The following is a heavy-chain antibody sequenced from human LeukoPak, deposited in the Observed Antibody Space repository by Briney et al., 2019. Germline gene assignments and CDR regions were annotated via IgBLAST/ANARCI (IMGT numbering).Heavy chain of an antibody. CDR1: GFTFSNYW. CDR2: INSDGSST. J-gene: IGHJ4*02. D-gene: IGHD3-3*01. CDR3: ARENGYYLFDY. V-gene: IGHV3-74*01. Sequence: GGSLRLSCAASGFTFSNYWMHWVRQAPGKGLVWVSRINSDGSSTSYADSVKGRFTISRDNAKNTLYLQMNSLRAEDTAVYYCARENGYYLFDYWGQGTLVTVSS.